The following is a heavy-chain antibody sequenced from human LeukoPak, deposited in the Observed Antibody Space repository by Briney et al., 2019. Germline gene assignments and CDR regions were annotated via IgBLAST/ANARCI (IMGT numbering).Heavy chain of an antibody. J-gene: IGHJ6*02. D-gene: IGHD6-13*01. CDR1: GYTFTSYY. V-gene: IGHV1-46*01. CDR3: ARIAAAANYYYYGMDV. CDR2: INPSGGST. Sequence: ASVKVSCKASGYTFTSYYMHWMRQAPGQGLEWMGIINPSGGSTSYAQKFQGRVTTTRDTSTSTVYMELSSLRSEDTAVYYCARIAAAANYYYYGMDVWGQGTTVTVSS.